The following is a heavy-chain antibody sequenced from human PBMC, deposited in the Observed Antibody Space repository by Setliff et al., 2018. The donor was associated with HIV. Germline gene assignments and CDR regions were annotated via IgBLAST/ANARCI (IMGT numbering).Heavy chain of an antibody. V-gene: IGHV3-20*04. CDR1: GFTFDDYG. J-gene: IGHJ3*02. D-gene: IGHD3-10*01. Sequence: PGGSLRLSCAASGFTFDDYGMSWVRQAPGKGLEWVSGINWNGGSTGYADSVKGRFTISRDNAKNSLYLQMNSLRAEDTALYYCARGMARGVTSKRGAFDIWGQGTMVTV. CDR2: INWNGGST. CDR3: ARGMARGVTSKRGAFDI.